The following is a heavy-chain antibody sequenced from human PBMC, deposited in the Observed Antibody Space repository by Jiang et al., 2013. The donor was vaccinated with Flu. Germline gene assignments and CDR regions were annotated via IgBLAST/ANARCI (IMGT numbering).Heavy chain of an antibody. Sequence: VQLLESGGGLIQPGGSLRLSCAASGFIVTSGFITWVRQAPGKGLECVAVIYSGGSTFYADSVKGRFTISRDNSKNTVFLQMNSLRVEDTALYYCMRNQGADWGQGTLVTVSS. CDR1: GFIVTSGF. J-gene: IGHJ4*02. CDR3: MRNQGAD. D-gene: IGHD4/OR15-4a*01. CDR2: IYSGGST. V-gene: IGHV3-53*01.